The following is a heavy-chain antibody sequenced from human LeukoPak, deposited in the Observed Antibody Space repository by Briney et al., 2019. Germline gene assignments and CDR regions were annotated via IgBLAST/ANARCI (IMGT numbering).Heavy chain of an antibody. Sequence: GGSLTLSCAASGLNYSSNWMHWVRQAPGKGLVRVSLIKPDGSSTIYADFVQGRFHLSRDNAKNTVYLQMHRLRAEEPGVYYCVPADKQWGKGTLVTVSS. CDR1: GLNYSSNW. V-gene: IGHV3-74*01. CDR2: IKPDGSST. CDR3: VPADKQ. J-gene: IGHJ4*02. D-gene: IGHD6-13*01.